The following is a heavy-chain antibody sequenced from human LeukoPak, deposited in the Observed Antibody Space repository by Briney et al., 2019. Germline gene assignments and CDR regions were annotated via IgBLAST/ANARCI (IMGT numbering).Heavy chain of an antibody. J-gene: IGHJ4*02. D-gene: IGHD5-24*01. CDR3: ARDRFQRWLQLCVLDY. CDR2: ISYDGSNK. Sequence: GGSLRLSCAASGFTFSSYAMHWVRQAPGKGLEWVAVISYDGSNKYYADSVKGRFTISRDNSKNTLYPQMNSLRAEDTAVYYCARDRFQRWLQLCVLDYWGQGTLVTVSS. CDR1: GFTFSSYA. V-gene: IGHV3-30-3*01.